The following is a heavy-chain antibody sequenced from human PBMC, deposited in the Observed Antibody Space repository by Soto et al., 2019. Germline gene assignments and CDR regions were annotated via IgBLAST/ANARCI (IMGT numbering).Heavy chain of an antibody. J-gene: IGHJ4*02. Sequence: SEPLSLTCTVSGGSISSGGYFWSWVRQHPGKGLEWIGNIYYSGRTYYNPTLKSRVTISVDTSKNQFSLKLSSVTAADTAVYYCARFAKEENPKVGSWYYFDYWGQGTQVTVSS. CDR2: IYYSGRT. CDR3: ARFAKEENPKVGSWYYFDY. CDR1: GGSISSGGYF. V-gene: IGHV4-31*03. D-gene: IGHD6-13*01.